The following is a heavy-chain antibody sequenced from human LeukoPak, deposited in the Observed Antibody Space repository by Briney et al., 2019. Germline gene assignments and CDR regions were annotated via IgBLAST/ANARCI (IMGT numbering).Heavy chain of an antibody. Sequence: SETLSLTCTVSGGSISSSSYYWGWIRQPPGKGLEWIGSIYYSGSTYYNPSLKSRVTISVDTSKNQFSLKLSSVTAADTAVYYCAREFTGYDSSGYYGQYFDYWGQGTLVTVSS. CDR3: AREFTGYDSSGYYGQYFDY. CDR2: IYYSGST. J-gene: IGHJ4*02. D-gene: IGHD3-22*01. V-gene: IGHV4-39*07. CDR1: GGSISSSSYY.